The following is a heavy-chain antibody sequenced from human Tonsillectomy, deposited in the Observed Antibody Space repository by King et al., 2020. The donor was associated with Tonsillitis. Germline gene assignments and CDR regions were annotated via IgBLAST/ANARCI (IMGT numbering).Heavy chain of an antibody. V-gene: IGHV3-7*03. J-gene: IGHJ5*02. CDR3: AGGSGYLIAS. D-gene: IGHD3-3*01. CDR2: IKQDGSEE. CDR1: GFTFSSYW. Sequence: VQLVESGGDLVQPGGSLRLSCAASGFTFSSYWMNWVRQAPGKGLEWVAIIKQDGSEEFYVDSVKGRFTISRDNAKNFLFLQMNSLRPEDTAVYYCAGGSGYLIASWGQGTLVTVSS.